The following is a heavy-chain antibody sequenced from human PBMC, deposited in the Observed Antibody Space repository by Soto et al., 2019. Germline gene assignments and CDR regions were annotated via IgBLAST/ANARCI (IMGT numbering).Heavy chain of an antibody. Sequence: EVQLVESGGGLILPGGSLRLSCAASGFTFNTHWMHWVRQAPGKGLVWVSRINSDGSITDYADSVKGRFSISRDNPRNTLSLQMNRLSPEDPAVYYCARAMTSVGAAAKGDFWGQGTLVTVSS. CDR3: ARAMTSVGAAAKGDF. D-gene: IGHD1-26*01. CDR1: GFTFNTHW. CDR2: INSDGSIT. J-gene: IGHJ4*02. V-gene: IGHV3-74*01.